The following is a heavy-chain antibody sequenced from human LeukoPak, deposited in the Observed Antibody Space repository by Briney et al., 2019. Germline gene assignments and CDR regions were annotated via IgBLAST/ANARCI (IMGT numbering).Heavy chain of an antibody. Sequence: SETLSLTCAVSGGSISSGGYSWSWIRQPPGKGLEWIGYIYHSGSTYYNPSLKSRVTISVDRSKNQFSLKLSSVTAADTAVYYCARSSRLSYYDFWGRGPTGSPGVLRYYFDYWGQGTLVTVSS. V-gene: IGHV4-30-2*01. D-gene: IGHD3-3*01. CDR3: ARSSRLSYYDFWGRGPTGSPGVLRYYFDY. J-gene: IGHJ4*02. CDR2: IYHSGST. CDR1: GGSISSGGYS.